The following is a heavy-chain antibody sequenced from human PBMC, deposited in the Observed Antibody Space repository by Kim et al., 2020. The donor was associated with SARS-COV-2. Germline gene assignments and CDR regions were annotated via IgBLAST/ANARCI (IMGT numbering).Heavy chain of an antibody. J-gene: IGHJ4*02. Sequence: GGSLRLSCTASGFTFRNYGMHWVRQAPGKGLEWVAVIWYDGSQKYYGDSVKGRFTISRDNSKNTVYLQVNSLRAEDTAVYFCARNSDTLGFVYWCQGTL. V-gene: IGHV3-33*01. CDR1: GFTFRNYG. D-gene: IGHD2-15*01. CDR3: ARNSDTLGFVY. CDR2: IWYDGSQK.